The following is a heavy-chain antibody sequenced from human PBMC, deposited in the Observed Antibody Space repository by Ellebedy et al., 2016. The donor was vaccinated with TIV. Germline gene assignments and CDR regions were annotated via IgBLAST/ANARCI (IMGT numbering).Heavy chain of an antibody. CDR1: GFTFSCYA. D-gene: IGHD3-3*02. V-gene: IGHV3-23*01. CDR3: AKISPTHRGAFDI. J-gene: IGHJ3*02. CDR2: FGGRSTTT. Sequence: GESLKISXEASGFTFSCYAMSWLRQAPGKGLEWVSVFGGRSTTTYYADSVKGRFTISRDNSKNTLFLQMNSLRGDDTARYYCAKISPTHRGAFDIWGQGTMVTVSS.